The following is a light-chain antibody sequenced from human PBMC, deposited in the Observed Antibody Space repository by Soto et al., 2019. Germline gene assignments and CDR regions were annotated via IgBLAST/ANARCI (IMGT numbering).Light chain of an antibody. V-gene: IGLV1-44*01. CDR3: VAWDDSLDGYV. J-gene: IGLJ1*01. CDR1: SSNIGSNP. Sequence: QSVLTQSPSASGAPGQNVTISCSGSSSNIGSNPVNWYLQLPGTAPKLLIYSRNQRPSGVPDRFSGSKSGTSASLAISGLQSEDEADYYCVAWDDSLDGYVFGTGTKLTVL. CDR2: SRN.